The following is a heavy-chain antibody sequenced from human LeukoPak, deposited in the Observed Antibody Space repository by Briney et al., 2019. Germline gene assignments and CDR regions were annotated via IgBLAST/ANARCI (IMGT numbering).Heavy chain of an antibody. V-gene: IGHV3-23*01. CDR1: GFIFSSYA. D-gene: IGHD6-19*01. J-gene: IGHJ4*02. CDR3: AKEDGPQTWLVEGSFDY. CDR2: ISGSGGRT. Sequence: PGGSLRLSCAASGFIFSSYAMDWVRQAPGKGLEWVSGISGSGGRTHYADSVKGRFTILRDNSKNTLYLQMNSLRAEDTAVYYCAKEDGPQTWLVEGSFDYWSQGTLDTVSS.